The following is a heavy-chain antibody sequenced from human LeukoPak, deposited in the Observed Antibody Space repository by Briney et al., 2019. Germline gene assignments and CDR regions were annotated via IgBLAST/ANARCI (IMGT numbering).Heavy chain of an antibody. Sequence: GGSLRLSCAASGFTFSSYAMHWVRQAPGKGLEWVAVISYDGSNKYYADSVKGRFTISRDNAKNSLYLQMNSLRPEDTAVYCCAKDLDYYASRSPSLDVWGKGTTVTISS. J-gene: IGHJ6*04. D-gene: IGHD3-10*01. CDR3: AKDLDYYASRSPSLDV. V-gene: IGHV3-30*04. CDR2: ISYDGSNK. CDR1: GFTFSSYA.